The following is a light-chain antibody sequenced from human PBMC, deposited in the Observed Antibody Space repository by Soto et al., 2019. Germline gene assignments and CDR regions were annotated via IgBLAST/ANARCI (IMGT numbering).Light chain of an antibody. Sequence: EIVLTQSPAXLXXXXXEXXXXSCRASQSVSSYLAWYQQKPGQAPRLLIYDASNRATGIPARFSGSGSGTDFTLTISSLEPEDFAVYYCQQRSNPITFGQGTRLEIK. CDR1: QSVSSY. CDR3: QQRSNPIT. CDR2: DAS. V-gene: IGKV3-11*01. J-gene: IGKJ5*01.